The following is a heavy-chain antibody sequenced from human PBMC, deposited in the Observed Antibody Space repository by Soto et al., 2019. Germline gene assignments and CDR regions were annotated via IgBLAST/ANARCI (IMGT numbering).Heavy chain of an antibody. CDR2: ISAYNGNT. Sequence: QVQLVQSGAEVKKPGASVKVSCKASGYTFTSYGISWVRQAPGHWLEWMGWISAYNGNTNYAQKLQGRVTMTTDTSTSTAYMERRSLRSDDTAVYYCAAREVGATPDAFDIWGQGTMVTVSS. D-gene: IGHD1-26*01. CDR3: AAREVGATPDAFDI. J-gene: IGHJ3*02. V-gene: IGHV1-18*01. CDR1: GYTFTSYG.